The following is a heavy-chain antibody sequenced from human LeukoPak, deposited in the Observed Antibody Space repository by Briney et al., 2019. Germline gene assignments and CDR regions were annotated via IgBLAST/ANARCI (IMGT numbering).Heavy chain of an antibody. V-gene: IGHV3-48*01. Sequence: GGSLRLSCAASGFTFSSYSMNWVRQAPGKGLEWVSYISSNSSTIYYADSVKGRFTISRDNAKNSLYLQMNSLRAEDTAVYYCARFSGENYYDSSGYYNYWGQGTLVTVSS. CDR3: ARFSGENYYDSSGYYNY. J-gene: IGHJ4*02. D-gene: IGHD3-22*01. CDR1: GFTFSSYS. CDR2: ISSNSSTI.